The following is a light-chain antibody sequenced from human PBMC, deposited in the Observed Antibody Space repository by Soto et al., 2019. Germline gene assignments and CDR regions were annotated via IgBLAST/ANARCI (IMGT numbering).Light chain of an antibody. CDR3: QQYIDWPPWT. J-gene: IGKJ1*01. Sequence: EIVVTQSPSTLSVSPGERVTLSCRASQSVSSSLAWYQQRPGQAPRLLIYDTSTRAAGISARFSGSGSGTEFTLTIRSMQSADFAVYYCQQYIDWPPWTFGQGNAVEIK. CDR1: QSVSSS. V-gene: IGKV3-15*01. CDR2: DTS.